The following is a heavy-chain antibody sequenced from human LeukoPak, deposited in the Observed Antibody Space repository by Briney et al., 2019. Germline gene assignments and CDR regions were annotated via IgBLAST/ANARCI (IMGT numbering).Heavy chain of an antibody. J-gene: IGHJ4*02. Sequence: PGGSLRLSCAASGFTFRRYGMSWVRQAPGKGLEWVSVISGSGGSTYYADSAKGRFTISRDNSKNTLYLQMNSLRAEDTAVYYCAKETGYSSGWHTYGVDYWGQGTLVTVSS. D-gene: IGHD6-19*01. CDR1: GFTFRRYG. CDR2: ISGSGGST. V-gene: IGHV3-23*01. CDR3: AKETGYSSGWHTYGVDY.